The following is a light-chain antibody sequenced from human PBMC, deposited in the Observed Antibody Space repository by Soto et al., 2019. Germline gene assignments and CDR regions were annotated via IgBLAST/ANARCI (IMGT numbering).Light chain of an antibody. J-gene: IGKJ1*01. CDR2: DAS. CDR1: QSVNTH. CDR3: QHRSSWPLT. Sequence: EIVLTQSPATLSLSPGERVSLSCRASQSVNTHFAWYQQKPGQAPRLLIYDASSRATGIPARFSGRGSGTDFTLTISNLAPEDFAIYYCQHRSSWPLTFGHGTRVEI. V-gene: IGKV3-11*01.